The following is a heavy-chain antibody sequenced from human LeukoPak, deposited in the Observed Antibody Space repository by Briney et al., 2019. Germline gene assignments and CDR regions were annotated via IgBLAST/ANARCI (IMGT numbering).Heavy chain of an antibody. CDR1: GGSFSDYY. D-gene: IGHD3-22*01. V-gene: IGHV4-34*01. CDR3: ARLRYYYDSSGRD. J-gene: IGHJ4*02. Sequence: SETLSLTCAVYGGSFSDYYWSWIRQPPGKGLEWIGEINHSGSTNYNPPLKSQVTISADTSKNQFSLKLSSVTAADTAVYYCARLRYYYDSSGRDWGQGTLVTVSS. CDR2: INHSGST.